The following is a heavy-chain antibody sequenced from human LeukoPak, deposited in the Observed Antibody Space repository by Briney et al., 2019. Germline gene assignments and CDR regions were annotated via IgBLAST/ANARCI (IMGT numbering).Heavy chain of an antibody. CDR3: ARDGGSSGYYKIDY. Sequence: PGGSLRLSCTASGFTFNSYWMSWVRQAPGKGLEWVANIKQDESEKYYVDSVKGRFTVSRDNAKNSLHLQMNSLRAEDTAVYYCARDGGSSGYYKIDYWGQGTLVTVSS. V-gene: IGHV3-7*01. CDR1: GFTFNSYW. CDR2: IKQDESEK. D-gene: IGHD3-22*01. J-gene: IGHJ4*02.